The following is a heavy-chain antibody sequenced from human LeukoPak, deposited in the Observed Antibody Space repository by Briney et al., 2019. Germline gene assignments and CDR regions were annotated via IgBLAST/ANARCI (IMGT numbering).Heavy chain of an antibody. V-gene: IGHV1-8*03. CDR1: GYTFTSYD. Sequence: ASVKVSCKASGYTFTSYDINWVRQATGQGLEWMGWMNPNSGNTGYAQKFQGRVTITRNTSISTAYMELSSLRSEDTAVYYCARGVTFEYSSSSDWFDPWGQGTLVTVSS. D-gene: IGHD6-6*01. CDR2: MNPNSGNT. J-gene: IGHJ5*02. CDR3: ARGVTFEYSSSSDWFDP.